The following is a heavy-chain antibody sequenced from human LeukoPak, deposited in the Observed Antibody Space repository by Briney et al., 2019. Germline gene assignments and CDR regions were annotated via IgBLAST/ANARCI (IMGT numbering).Heavy chain of an antibody. CDR2: IIAICGTA. CDR1: EGTFSSYA. V-gene: IGHV1-69*13. CDR3: ARIRLSMASIAVADTSDY. Sequence: SSVKVSCKASEGTFSSYAISWVRQAPGPGHEWMGGIIAICGTANYAQKFQGRVTITADEYTSTAYMELSSLKSEDRAVYYCARIRLSMASIAVADTSDYWGQGTLVTVS. J-gene: IGHJ4*02. D-gene: IGHD6-19*01.